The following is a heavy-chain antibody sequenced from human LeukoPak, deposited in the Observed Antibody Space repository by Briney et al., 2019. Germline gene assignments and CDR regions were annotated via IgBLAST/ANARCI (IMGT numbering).Heavy chain of an antibody. V-gene: IGHV1-18*01. CDR2: ISAYNGNT. CDR3: ARSDSSGWVHVPYYYYYYGTDV. Sequence: GASVKVSCKASGYTFTSYGISWVRQAPGQGLEWMGWISAYNGNTNYAQKLQGRVTMTTDTSTSTAYMELRSLRSDDTAVYYCARSDSSGWVHVPYYYYYYGTDVWGQGTTVTVSS. J-gene: IGHJ6*02. CDR1: GYTFTSYG. D-gene: IGHD6-19*01.